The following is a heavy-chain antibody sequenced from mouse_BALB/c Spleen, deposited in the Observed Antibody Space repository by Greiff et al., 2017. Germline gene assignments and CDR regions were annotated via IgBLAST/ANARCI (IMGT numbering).Heavy chain of an antibody. CDR3: ARRDGNYVGAMDY. CDR2: ILPGSGST. V-gene: IGHV1-9*01. Sequence: QVQLQQSGAELMKPGASVKISCKATGYTFSSYWIEWVKQRPGHGLEWIGEILPGSGSTNYNEKFKGKATFTADTSSNTAYMQLSSLTSEDSAVYYCARRDGNYVGAMDYWGQGTSVTVSS. J-gene: IGHJ4*01. D-gene: IGHD2-1*01. CDR1: GYTFSSYW.